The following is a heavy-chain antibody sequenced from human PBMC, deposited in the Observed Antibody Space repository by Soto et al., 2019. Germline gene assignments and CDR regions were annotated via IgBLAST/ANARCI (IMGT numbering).Heavy chain of an antibody. Sequence: QVQLQESGPGLVKPSQTLSLTCTVSGDSFSSGDYYWSWIRQPPGKGLEWIGYIYYSGSAYYNPSLKSRVTISIDTSNHQFSLRLRSVTAADTAVYYCAREYHGSSGYYIDFWGQGTLVTVSS. D-gene: IGHD3-22*01. CDR3: AREYHGSSGYYIDF. V-gene: IGHV4-30-4*01. CDR2: IYYSGSA. CDR1: GDSFSSGDYY. J-gene: IGHJ4*02.